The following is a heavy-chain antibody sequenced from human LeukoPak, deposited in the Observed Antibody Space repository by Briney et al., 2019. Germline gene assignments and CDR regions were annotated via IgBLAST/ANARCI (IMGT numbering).Heavy chain of an antibody. Sequence: GGSLRLACAASGFRFSSYVMSWVRQAPGKGLEWVSAVRSSGDDTYYAESVKGRFTIARDNSKDTLSLQMNSLRLEDTGIYYCTCLDYWGQATLVTVSS. CDR1: GFRFSSYV. V-gene: IGHV3-23*01. CDR3: TCLDY. CDR2: VRSSGDDT. J-gene: IGHJ4*02.